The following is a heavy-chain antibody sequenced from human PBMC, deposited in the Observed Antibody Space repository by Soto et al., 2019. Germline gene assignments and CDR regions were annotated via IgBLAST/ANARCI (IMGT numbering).Heavy chain of an antibody. Sequence: EVQLVESGGGLVKDGGSLRLSCAVSGITFSNAWMAWVRQAPGKGLEWVGRIQKKADGGATEYAASVKGRLSISRDDSKNTLYLQMDSLKTEDSAVYYGTSMGPGTVQYWGQGTLLTVSS. V-gene: IGHV3-15*01. CDR2: IQKKADGGAT. J-gene: IGHJ4*02. CDR3: TSMGPGTVQY. CDR1: GITFSNAW. D-gene: IGHD1-26*01.